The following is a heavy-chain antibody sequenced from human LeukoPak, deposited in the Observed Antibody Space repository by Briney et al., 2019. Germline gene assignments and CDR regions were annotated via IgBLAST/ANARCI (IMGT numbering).Heavy chain of an antibody. CDR3: ARANIIILRGRRWLDS. Sequence: SETLSLTCTVSGGSISSYYWSWIRQPPGKGLEWIGYIYYSGITNYNPSLKSRVTISVDTSKNQFSLKLASVTAADSAIYYCARANIIILRGRRWLDSWGQGTLVTVSS. D-gene: IGHD3-10*01. V-gene: IGHV4-59*12. J-gene: IGHJ5*01. CDR2: IYYSGIT. CDR1: GGSISSYY.